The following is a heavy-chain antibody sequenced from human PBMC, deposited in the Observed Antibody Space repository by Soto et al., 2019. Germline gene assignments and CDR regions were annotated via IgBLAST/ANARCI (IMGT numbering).Heavy chain of an antibody. D-gene: IGHD4-17*01. CDR1: GFTFSSYS. V-gene: IGHV3-48*01. J-gene: IGHJ4*02. Sequence: TASGFTFSSYSMNWVRQAPGKGLEWVSYISSSSSTIYYADSVKGRFTISRDNAKNSLYLQMNSLRAEDTAVYYCARDINYGLFDYWGQGTLVTVSS. CDR3: ARDINYGLFDY. CDR2: ISSSSSTI.